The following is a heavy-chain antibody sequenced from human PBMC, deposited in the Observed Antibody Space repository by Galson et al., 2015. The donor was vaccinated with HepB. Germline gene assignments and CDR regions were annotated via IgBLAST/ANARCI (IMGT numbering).Heavy chain of an antibody. CDR3: TTSGYSSSWYVSYYYGMDV. V-gene: IGHV3-15*01. Sequence: SLRLSCAASGFTFSNAWMSWVRQAPGKGLEWVGRIKSKTDGGTTDYAAPVKGRFTISRDDSKNTLYLQMNSLKTEDTAVYYCTTSGYSSSWYVSYYYGMDVWGQGTTVTVSS. CDR2: IKSKTDGGTT. D-gene: IGHD6-13*01. J-gene: IGHJ6*02. CDR1: GFTFSNAW.